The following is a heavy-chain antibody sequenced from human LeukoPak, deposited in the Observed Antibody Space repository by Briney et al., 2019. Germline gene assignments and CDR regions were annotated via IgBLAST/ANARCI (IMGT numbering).Heavy chain of an antibody. Sequence: PSETLSLTCAVYGGSFSGYYWSWIRQPPGKGLEGIGEINHSGSTNYNPSLKSRVTTSVDTSKNQFSLKLSSVTAADTAVYYCARGPGYSSGSTVGSYFGYWGQGTLVTVSS. CDR2: INHSGST. CDR3: ARGPGYSSGSTVGSYFGY. D-gene: IGHD6-19*01. CDR1: GGSFSGYY. V-gene: IGHV4-34*01. J-gene: IGHJ4*02.